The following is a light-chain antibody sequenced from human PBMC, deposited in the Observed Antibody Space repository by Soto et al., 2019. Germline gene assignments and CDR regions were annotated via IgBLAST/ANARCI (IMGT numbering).Light chain of an antibody. CDR1: SSDVGGYNF. Sequence: QSALTQPPSASGSPGQSVTISCTGTSSDVGGYNFVSWYQQYPGKVPKLMIYDVSKRPSGVPDRFSGSKSGNTASLTVSGLQAEDEADYYCSSFAGSKTLVFGGGTQLTVL. CDR3: SSFAGSKTLV. J-gene: IGLJ3*02. CDR2: DVS. V-gene: IGLV2-8*01.